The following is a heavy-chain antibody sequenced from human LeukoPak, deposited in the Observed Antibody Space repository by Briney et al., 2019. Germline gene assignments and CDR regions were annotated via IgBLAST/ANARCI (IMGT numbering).Heavy chain of an antibody. D-gene: IGHD6-13*01. CDR3: ARDPQYSSSWNFDY. V-gene: IGHV3-66*02. CDR2: IYSGGST. Sequence: GGSLRLSCAASGFTVSSNYMSWVRQAPGKGLEWVSVIYSGGSTYYADSVKGRFTLSRDNSKNTLYLQMNSLRAEDTAVYYCARDPQYSSSWNFDYWGQGTLVTVSS. J-gene: IGHJ4*02. CDR1: GFTVSSNY.